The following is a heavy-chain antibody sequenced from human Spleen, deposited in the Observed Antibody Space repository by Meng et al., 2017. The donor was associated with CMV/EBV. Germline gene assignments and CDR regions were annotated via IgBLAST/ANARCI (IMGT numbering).Heavy chain of an antibody. CDR1: GFPLSSYS. CDR2: INSDAHLI. J-gene: IGHJ4*02. Sequence: LSLICATSGFPLSSYSLHWVRQVPGKGLVWVSRINSDAHLIGYANSVKGRFTVTRDNAKNMLYLQMNSLRAEDTAVYYCVRGMGTDWGQGTLVTVSS. D-gene: IGHD5-24*01. V-gene: IGHV3-74*01. CDR3: VRGMGTD.